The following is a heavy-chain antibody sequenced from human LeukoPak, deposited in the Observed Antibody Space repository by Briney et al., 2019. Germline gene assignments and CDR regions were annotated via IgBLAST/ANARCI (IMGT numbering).Heavy chain of an antibody. V-gene: IGHV4-34*01. D-gene: IGHD6-13*01. CDR3: ARHPYIAAAGTYHY. J-gene: IGHJ4*02. CDR2: INHSGST. CDR1: GGSFSGYY. Sequence: PSETLSLTCAVYGGSFSGYYWSWIRQPPGKGLEWIGEINHSGSTNYNPSLKSRVTISVDTSKNQFSLKLSSVTAADTAVYYCARHPYIAAAGTYHYWGQGTLVTVSS.